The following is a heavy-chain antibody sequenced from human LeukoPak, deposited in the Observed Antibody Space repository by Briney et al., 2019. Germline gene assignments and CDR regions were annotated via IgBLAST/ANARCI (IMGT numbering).Heavy chain of an antibody. J-gene: IGHJ6*02. CDR2: ISGSGGST. V-gene: IGHV3-23*01. CDR1: GFTFSSYA. D-gene: IGHD2-2*01. Sequence: GGSLRLSCAASGFTFSSYAMSWVRQAPGKGLEWVSAISGSGGSTYYADSGKGRFTISRDNSKNTLYLQMNSLRAEDTAVYYCAKDLYCSSTSCSMDVWGQGTTVTVSS. CDR3: AKDLYCSSTSCSMDV.